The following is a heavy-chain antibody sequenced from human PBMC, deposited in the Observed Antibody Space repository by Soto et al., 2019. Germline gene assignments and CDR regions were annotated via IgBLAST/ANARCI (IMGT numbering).Heavy chain of an antibody. V-gene: IGHV1-18*01. CDR3: ARGGRFGELLDDAFDI. J-gene: IGHJ3*02. Sequence: GASVKVSCKASGYTFTSYGISWVRQAPGQGLEWMGWISAYNGNTNYAQKLQGRVTMTTDTSTSTAYMELRSLRSDDTAVYYCARGGRFGELLDDAFDIWGQGTMVTVSS. CDR1: GYTFTSYG. CDR2: ISAYNGNT. D-gene: IGHD3-10*01.